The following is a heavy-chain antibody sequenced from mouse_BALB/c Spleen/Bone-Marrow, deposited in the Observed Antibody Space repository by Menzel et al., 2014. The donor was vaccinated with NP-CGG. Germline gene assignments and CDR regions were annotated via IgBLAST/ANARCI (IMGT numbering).Heavy chain of an antibody. CDR2: IYSGDGDT. Sequence: QVQLQQSVAVLVRPDPSAKISCKASGYAFSTYRLFWVNQRPGQGLEWFGQIYSGDGDTNYNGKFKGKATLTADKSSSTACMQLSSLTSEDSAVYVCARGARSAMDYWGQGTSLNVSS. CDR3: ARGARSAMDY. J-gene: IGHJ4*01. V-gene: IGHV1-80*01. CDR1: GYAFSTYR.